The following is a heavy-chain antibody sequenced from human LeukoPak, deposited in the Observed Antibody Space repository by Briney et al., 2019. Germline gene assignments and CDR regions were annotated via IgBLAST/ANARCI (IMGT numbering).Heavy chain of an antibody. CDR1: GFTFSSYE. CDR2: ISSSGSTI. V-gene: IGHV3-48*03. J-gene: IGHJ3*02. Sequence: GGSLRLSCAASGFTFSSYEMNWVRQAPGKGLEWVSYISSSGSTIYYADSVKGRFTISRDNAKNSLYLQMNSLRAEDTAAYYCARGEGEDAFDIWGQGTMVTVSS. CDR3: ARGEGEDAFDI.